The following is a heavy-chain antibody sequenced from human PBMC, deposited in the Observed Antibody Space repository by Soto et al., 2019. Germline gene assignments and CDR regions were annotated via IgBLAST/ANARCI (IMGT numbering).Heavy chain of an antibody. CDR3: AGNSGWFANY. D-gene: IGHD6-19*01. Sequence: QVQLQESGPGLVKPSETLSLTCGVSGDSISSDVWWNWVRQPPGKGLEWIGEIYHSGSTKYNPSLKRPVTITVDKSWNQFSLNLNSVTAADTAVYYCAGNSGWFANYWGQGTLVTVSS. J-gene: IGHJ4*02. CDR1: GDSISSDVW. V-gene: IGHV4-4*02. CDR2: IYHSGST.